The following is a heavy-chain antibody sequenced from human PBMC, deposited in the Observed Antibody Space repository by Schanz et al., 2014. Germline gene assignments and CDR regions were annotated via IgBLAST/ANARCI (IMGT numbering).Heavy chain of an antibody. CDR2: IYASGAT. CDR1: GFTVSSDH. J-gene: IGHJ4*02. Sequence: EVQLVESGGGFVQPGGSLGLSCVVSGFTVSSDHMSWVRQAPGKGLEWVSTIYASGATYYADSVKRRFTISRDNSKNTLYLQMNSRRAEDTAVYYCAKQIHYDILTVTRNWGQGTLVTVSS. V-gene: IGHV3-66*01. D-gene: IGHD3-9*01. CDR3: AKQIHYDILTVTRN.